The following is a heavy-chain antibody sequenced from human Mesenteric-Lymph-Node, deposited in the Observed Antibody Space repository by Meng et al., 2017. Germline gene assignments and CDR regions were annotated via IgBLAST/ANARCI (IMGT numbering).Heavy chain of an antibody. CDR2: IYYSGST. Sequence: SETLSLTCTVSGGSVSSGSYYWSWIRQPPGKGLEWIGDIYYSGSTNYNPSLKSRVTISVDTSKNQFSLKLSSVTAADTAVYYCARRTWARDYWGQGTLVTVSS. CDR1: GGSVSSGSYY. D-gene: IGHD7-27*01. V-gene: IGHV4-61*01. J-gene: IGHJ4*02. CDR3: ARRTWARDY.